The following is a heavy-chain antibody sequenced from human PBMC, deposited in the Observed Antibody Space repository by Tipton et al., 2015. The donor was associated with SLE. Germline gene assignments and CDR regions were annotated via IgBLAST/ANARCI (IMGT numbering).Heavy chain of an antibody. CDR1: GGSFSGYY. D-gene: IGHD3-3*01. CDR3: AATRGYDFWSPYAFDI. J-gene: IGHJ3*02. Sequence: TLSLTCAVYGGSFSGYYWSWIRQPPGKGLEWIGEINHSGSTNYNPSLKSRVTISVDTSKNQFSLKLSSVTAADTAVYYCAATRGYDFWSPYAFDIWGQGTMVPVSS. CDR2: INHSGST. V-gene: IGHV4-34*01.